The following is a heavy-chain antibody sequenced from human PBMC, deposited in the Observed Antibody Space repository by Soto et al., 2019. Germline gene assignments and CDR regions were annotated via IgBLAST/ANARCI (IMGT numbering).Heavy chain of an antibody. Sequence: PGGSLRLSCAASGFTFSSYGMHWVRQAPGKGLEWVAVISYDGSNKYYADSVKGRFTISRDNSKNTLYLQMNCLRAEDTAVYYCAKDSAGGQLWDYYYYGMDVWGQGTTVTVSS. D-gene: IGHD5-18*01. J-gene: IGHJ6*02. CDR1: GFTFSSYG. V-gene: IGHV3-30*18. CDR3: AKDSAGGQLWDYYYYGMDV. CDR2: ISYDGSNK.